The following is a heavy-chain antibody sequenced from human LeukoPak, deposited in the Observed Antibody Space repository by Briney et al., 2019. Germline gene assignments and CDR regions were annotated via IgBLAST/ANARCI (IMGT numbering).Heavy chain of an antibody. CDR3: ARVRHEDYGADYHYYMDV. J-gene: IGHJ6*03. V-gene: IGHV1-69*06. CDR1: GDTFSSYA. D-gene: IGHD4-17*01. Sequence: VASVKVSCKASGDTFSSYAISWVRQAPGQGLEWMGGIIPIFGTANYAQKFQGRVTITADKSTSTAYMELSSLRSEDTAVYYCARVRHEDYGADYHYYMDVWGKGTTVTVSS. CDR2: IIPIFGTA.